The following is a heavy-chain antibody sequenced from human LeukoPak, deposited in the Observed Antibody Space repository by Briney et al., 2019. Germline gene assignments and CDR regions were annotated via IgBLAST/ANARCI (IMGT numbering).Heavy chain of an antibody. J-gene: IGHJ4*02. D-gene: IGHD1-14*01. CDR3: AIPRAGKPYFDY. CDR1: GYTFTSYG. CDR2: ISAYNGNT. Sequence: GASVKVSCKASGYTFTSYGISWVRQAPGQGPEWMGWISAYNGNTNYAQKLQGRVTMTTDTSTSTAYMELRSLRSDDTAVYYCAIPRAGKPYFDYWGQGTLVTVSS. V-gene: IGHV1-18*01.